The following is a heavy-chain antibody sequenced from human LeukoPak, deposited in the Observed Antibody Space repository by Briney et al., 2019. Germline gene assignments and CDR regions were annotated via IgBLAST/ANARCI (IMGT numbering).Heavy chain of an antibody. CDR1: GGSINSYY. CDR2: IYTSGST. V-gene: IGHV4-4*07. CDR3: ARDLAAAGTMYFDY. J-gene: IGHJ4*02. D-gene: IGHD6-13*01. Sequence: SETLSLTCTVSGGSINSYYWSWIRQPAGKGLEWIGRIYTSGSTNYNPSLKSRVTMSVDTSKNRFSLKLSSVTAADTAVYYCARDLAAAGTMYFDYWGQGTLVTVSS.